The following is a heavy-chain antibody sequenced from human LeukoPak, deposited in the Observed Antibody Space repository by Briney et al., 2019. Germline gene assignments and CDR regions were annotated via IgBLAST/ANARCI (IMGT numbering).Heavy chain of an antibody. CDR3: AKSNGYGLVDI. CDR1: GASISSYY. J-gene: IGHJ3*02. CDR2: IYDSGST. V-gene: IGHV4-59*12. D-gene: IGHD3-10*01. Sequence: HSETLSLTCTVSGASISSYYWSWIRQPPGKALEWIGYIYDSGSTNYNPSLKSRVTISLDTSRNQFSLKLNSVTAADTAVYYCAKSNGYGLVDIWGQGTMVTVSS.